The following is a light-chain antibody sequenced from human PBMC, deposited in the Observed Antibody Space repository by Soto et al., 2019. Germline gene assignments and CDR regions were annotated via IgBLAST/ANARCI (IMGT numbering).Light chain of an antibody. V-gene: IGKV3-20*01. Sequence: EIVLTQSPGTLSLSPGERATLSCRASQSVSSSFLAWYQQKPGQAPRPLIYGASSRATGIPDRFSGSGSGTEFSLTISRLEPEDFAVYYCQQSLDTFGQGTKVEIK. CDR2: GAS. CDR3: QQSLDT. CDR1: QSVSSSF. J-gene: IGKJ1*01.